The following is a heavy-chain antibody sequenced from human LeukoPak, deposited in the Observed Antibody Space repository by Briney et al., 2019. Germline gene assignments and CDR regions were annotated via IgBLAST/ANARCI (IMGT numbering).Heavy chain of an antibody. CDR3: ARSANYGYSSGWYDPLGYLDY. Sequence: GGSLRLSCAASGFTFSSYSMNWVRQAPGKGLEWVSSISSSSSYIYYADSVKGRFTISRDNAKNSLYLQMNSLRAEDTAVYCCARSANYGYSSGWYDPLGYLDYWGQGTLVTVSS. V-gene: IGHV3-21*01. J-gene: IGHJ4*02. CDR1: GFTFSSYS. CDR2: ISSSSSYI. D-gene: IGHD6-19*01.